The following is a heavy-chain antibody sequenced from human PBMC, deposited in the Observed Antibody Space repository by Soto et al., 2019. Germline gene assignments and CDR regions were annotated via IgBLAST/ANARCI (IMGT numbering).Heavy chain of an antibody. J-gene: IGHJ2*01. CDR3: ARRRTYYYDTSGQGYFDL. Sequence: PGESLKISCKGSGYSFTSYWISWVRQMPGKGLEWMGRIDPRDSNTNYSPSFQGHVPMSTDKSISTAYLQWSSLKASDTAMYYCARRRTYYYDTSGQGYFDLWGRGTLVTVSS. V-gene: IGHV5-10-1*01. CDR2: IDPRDSNT. CDR1: GYSFTSYW. D-gene: IGHD3-22*01.